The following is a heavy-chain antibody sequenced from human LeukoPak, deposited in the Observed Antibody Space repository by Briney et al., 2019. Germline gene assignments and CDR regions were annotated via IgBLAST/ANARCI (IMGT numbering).Heavy chain of an antibody. Sequence: ASVKVSCKASGYAFTDYYMHWVRQAPGQGLEWMGWINPNSGGTKYAQQFQGRVTMTRDTSITTAYMELSRLRSDDTAIYYCARGGSPIFYYYIDVWGKGTTVTISS. CDR3: ARGGSPIFYYYIDV. D-gene: IGHD2-2*01. CDR2: INPNSGGT. J-gene: IGHJ6*03. V-gene: IGHV1-2*02. CDR1: GYAFTDYY.